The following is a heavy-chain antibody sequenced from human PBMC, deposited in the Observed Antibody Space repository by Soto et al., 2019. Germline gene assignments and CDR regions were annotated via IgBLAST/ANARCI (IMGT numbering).Heavy chain of an antibody. CDR1: GFTFSSYG. CDR2: IWYDGSNK. V-gene: IGHV3-33*01. J-gene: IGHJ4*02. Sequence: GGSLRLSCAASGFTFSSYGMHWVRQAPGKGLEWVAVIWYDGSNKYYADSVKGRFTISRDNSESTLYLQMNSLRAEDTAVYYCARDVGIAAAGPDYWGQGTLVTVSS. CDR3: ARDVGIAAAGPDY. D-gene: IGHD6-13*01.